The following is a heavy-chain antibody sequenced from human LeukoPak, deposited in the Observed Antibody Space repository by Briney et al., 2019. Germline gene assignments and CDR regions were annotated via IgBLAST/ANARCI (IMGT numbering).Heavy chain of an antibody. V-gene: IGHV3-23*01. D-gene: IGHD5-24*01. CDR3: AKGGDGYNYYFDY. Sequence: GGSLRLSCTASGFTFSDYAMSWVRQAPGKGLEWVSGISGSGGSIRYADSVKGRFIISRDNSKNTLYLQMNSLRAEDTAVYYCAKGGDGYNYYFDYWGQGTLVTVSS. CDR1: GFTFSDYA. J-gene: IGHJ4*02. CDR2: ISGSGGSI.